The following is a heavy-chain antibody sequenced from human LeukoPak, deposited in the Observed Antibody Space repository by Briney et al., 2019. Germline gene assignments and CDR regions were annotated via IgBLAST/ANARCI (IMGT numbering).Heavy chain of an antibody. CDR3: AKGRQWLGRYFDY. Sequence: PGGSLRLSCAASGFTFSSYWMSWVRQAPGKGLEWVANIRQDGGEIYYLDSVKGRFTISRDNAKNSLYLQMNSLTAEDTAVYYCAKGRQWLGRYFDYWGQGTLVTVSS. J-gene: IGHJ4*02. CDR2: IRQDGGEI. V-gene: IGHV3-7*03. D-gene: IGHD6-19*01. CDR1: GFTFSSYW.